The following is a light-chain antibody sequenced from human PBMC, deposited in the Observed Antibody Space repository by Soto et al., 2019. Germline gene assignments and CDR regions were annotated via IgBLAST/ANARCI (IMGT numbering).Light chain of an antibody. V-gene: IGKV3-15*01. Sequence: EIVMTQSPATLSVSPGERATLSCRASQSVSSNLAWYQQKPGQAPRLLIYGASTRATGIPARFSGSGSGTEFTLTISSLQSEDFAVYYCQRYNNGPPVTFGPGTKV. J-gene: IGKJ3*01. CDR2: GAS. CDR1: QSVSSN. CDR3: QRYNNGPPVT.